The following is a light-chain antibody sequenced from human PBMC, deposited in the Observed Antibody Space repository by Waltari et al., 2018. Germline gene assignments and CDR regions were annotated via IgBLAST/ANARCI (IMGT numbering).Light chain of an antibody. CDR3: HQYYNTPRT. V-gene: IGKV4-1*01. CDR1: QSVLYGPTNKNY. J-gene: IGKJ1*01. Sequence: DIVMMQSPDSLAVSLGERATINCRSSQSVLYGPTNKNYLAWYQQKPGQPPKLRIYWASTRESGVPDRFSGSGSGTDFTLTISSLQAEDVAVYYCHQYYNTPRTFGQWTKVEIK. CDR2: WAS.